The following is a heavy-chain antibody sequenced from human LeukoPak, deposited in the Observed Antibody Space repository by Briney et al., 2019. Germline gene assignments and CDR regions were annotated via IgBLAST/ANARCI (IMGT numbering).Heavy chain of an antibody. V-gene: IGHV3-20*04. D-gene: IGHD6-19*01. CDR1: GFTFDDYG. CDR2: IDRNGDST. Sequence: GGSLRLSCAASGFTFDDYGMSWVRQAPGKGLEWVSGIDRNGDSTGYADSVEGRFTISRDNAKNSLYLQMDSLRAEDTAVYYCARGQSSGWYPLWVYFQHWGQGTLVTVSS. CDR3: ARGQSSGWYPLWVYFQH. J-gene: IGHJ1*01.